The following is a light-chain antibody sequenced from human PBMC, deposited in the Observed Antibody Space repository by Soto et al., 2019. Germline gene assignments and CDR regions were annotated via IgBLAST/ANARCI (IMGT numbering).Light chain of an antibody. CDR2: DAS. Sequence: EIVLTQSPGTLSLSPGERATLSCRASQSVSSSSLAWYQQKPGQALRLLIYDASSRATDIPDRFSGSGSGTDFTLTITRLEAEDFAMYYCQRYDSLRTFGQGTKVDIK. CDR1: QSVSSSS. CDR3: QRYDSLRT. V-gene: IGKV3-20*01. J-gene: IGKJ1*01.